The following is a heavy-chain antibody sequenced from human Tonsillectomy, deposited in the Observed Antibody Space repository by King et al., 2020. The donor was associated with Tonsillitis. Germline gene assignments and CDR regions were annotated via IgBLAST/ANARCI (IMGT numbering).Heavy chain of an antibody. V-gene: IGHV3-23*04. CDR3: AKDTRTGLYDYGDQFFDY. CDR2: ISGSGGST. Sequence: VQLVESGGGLVQPGGSLRLSCAASGFTFSSYAMSWVRQAPGKGLEWVSAISGSGGSTYYADSVKGRFTISRDNSKNTLYLQMNSRRAEDTAVYYCAKDTRTGLYDYGDQFFDYWGQGTLVTVSS. J-gene: IGHJ4*02. CDR1: GFTFSSYA. D-gene: IGHD4-17*01.